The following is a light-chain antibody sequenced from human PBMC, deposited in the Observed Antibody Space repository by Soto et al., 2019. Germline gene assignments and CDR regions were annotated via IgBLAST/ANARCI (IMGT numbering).Light chain of an antibody. CDR2: DAS. CDR1: QSVSSY. CDR3: LQYDSYSRT. J-gene: IGKJ1*01. V-gene: IGKV1-5*01. Sequence: DIQMTQSPSTLSASVGDRATISCRASQSVSSYLNWYQQKPGKAPRLLILDASSLKSGIPSRFSGSGSGTEFTLTISSLQPDDVAAYYCLQYDSYSRTFGQGTKVDIK.